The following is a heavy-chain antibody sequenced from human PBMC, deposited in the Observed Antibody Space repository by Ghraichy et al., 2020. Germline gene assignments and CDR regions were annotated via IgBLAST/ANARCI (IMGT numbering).Heavy chain of an antibody. CDR2: ISYDGSNK. V-gene: IGHV3-30*04. D-gene: IGHD3-22*01. J-gene: IGHJ4*02. CDR3: ARGPLASFYNYYDSSGYPGPFFDY. Sequence: GGSLRLSCAASGFTFSSYAMHWVRQAPGKGLEWVAVISYDGSNKYYADSVKGRFTISRDNSKNTLYLQMNSLRAEDTAVYYCARGPLASFYNYYDSSGYPGPFFDYWGQGTLVTVSS. CDR1: GFTFSSYA.